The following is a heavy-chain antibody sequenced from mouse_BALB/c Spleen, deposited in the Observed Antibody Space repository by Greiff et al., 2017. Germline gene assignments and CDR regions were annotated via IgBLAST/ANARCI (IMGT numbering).Heavy chain of an antibody. Sequence: EVMLVESGGGLVQPGGSLKLSCAASGFDFSRYWMSWVRQAPGKGLEWIGEINPDSSTINYTPSLKDKFIISRDNAKNTLYLQMSKVRSEDTALYYCARQERYTWFAYWGQGTLVTVSA. V-gene: IGHV4-1*02. CDR3: ARQERYTWFAY. J-gene: IGHJ3*01. CDR1: GFDFSRYW. D-gene: IGHD2-14*01. CDR2: INPDSSTI.